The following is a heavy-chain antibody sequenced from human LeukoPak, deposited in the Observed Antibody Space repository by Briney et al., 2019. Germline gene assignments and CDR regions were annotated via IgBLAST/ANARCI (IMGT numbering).Heavy chain of an antibody. V-gene: IGHV3-7*05. CDR1: GFTFSSFW. CDR3: AGGFGFLFEH. D-gene: IGHD3-3*01. CDR2: IKQDGSEI. Sequence: GGSLRLSCVVSGFTFSSFWMHWVRQAPGKGLEWVANIKQDGSEIYYVDSVKGRFTISRDDAKNSLYLQMYSLRAEDTAVYYCAGGFGFLFEHWGQGTLVAVSS. J-gene: IGHJ4*02.